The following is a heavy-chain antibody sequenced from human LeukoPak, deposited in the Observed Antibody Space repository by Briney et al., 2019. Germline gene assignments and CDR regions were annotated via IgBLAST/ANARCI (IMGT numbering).Heavy chain of an antibody. V-gene: IGHV1-69*05. CDR1: GGAFSSYA. Sequence: SVKVSCKASGGAFSSYAISWVRQAPGQGLEWMGGIIPIFGTANYAQKFQGRVTITTDESTSTAYMELSSLRSEDTAVYYCARAYCSGGSCRPYYFDYWGQGTLVTVSS. J-gene: IGHJ4*02. D-gene: IGHD2-15*01. CDR3: ARAYCSGGSCRPYYFDY. CDR2: IIPIFGTA.